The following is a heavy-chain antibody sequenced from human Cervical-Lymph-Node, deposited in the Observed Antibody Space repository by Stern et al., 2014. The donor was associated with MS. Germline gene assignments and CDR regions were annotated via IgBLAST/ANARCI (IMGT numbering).Heavy chain of an antibody. CDR1: GHSFTNYY. V-gene: IGHV1-2*04. CDR3: AKGGTIFGVVARNWFDP. Sequence: QMQLVQSGAEVENPGASVKLSCRASGHSFTNYYMHWVRQAPGQGPEWMGWINLNSGDTNYAQKFRDWVTMTRDTSISTAYLELNRLKSDDTAVYYCAKGGTIFGVVARNWFDPWGQGTLVIVSS. CDR2: INLNSGDT. D-gene: IGHD3-3*01. J-gene: IGHJ5*02.